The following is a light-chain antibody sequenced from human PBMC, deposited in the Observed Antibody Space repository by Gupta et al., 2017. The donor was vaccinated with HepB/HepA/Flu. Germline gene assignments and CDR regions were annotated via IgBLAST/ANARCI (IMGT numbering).Light chain of an antibody. Sequence: QSALTQPASVSGSPGQSITISCTGTSSDGGSYNLVSWYQQHPGKAPKLMIYEVSKRPSGVSNRFSGSKSGNTASLTISGLQAEDEADYYCCAYAGREVVFGGGTKLTVL. CDR1: SSDGGSYNL. CDR2: EVS. J-gene: IGLJ2*01. V-gene: IGLV2-23*02. CDR3: CAYAGREVV.